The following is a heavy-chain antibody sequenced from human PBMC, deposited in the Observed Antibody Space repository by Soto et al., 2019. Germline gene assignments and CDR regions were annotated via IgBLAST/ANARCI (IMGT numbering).Heavy chain of an antibody. D-gene: IGHD5-18*01. J-gene: IGHJ4*02. CDR1: GFSLITIGIC. CDR3: ARANRDTAMTLNFDY. V-gene: IGHV2-70*01. CDR2: IDWDDDK. Sequence: AGPTLVNPTQTLTLTFTFSGFSLITIGICVRWIRHPPGKALEWLALIDWDDDKYYSTSLKTRLTISKDTSKNQVVLTMTNMDPVDTATYYCARANRDTAMTLNFDYWGQGTLVTVSS.